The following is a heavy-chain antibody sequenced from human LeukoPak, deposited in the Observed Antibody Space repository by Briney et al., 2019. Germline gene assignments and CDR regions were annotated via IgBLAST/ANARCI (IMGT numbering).Heavy chain of an antibody. V-gene: IGHV4-59*01. CDR2: IYYSGST. CDR3: ARDRPSDY. Sequence: SETLSLTCTVSGGSISSYYWSWIRQPPGKGLEWIGYIYYSGSTNYNPSLKSRVTISVDTSKNQFSLKLSSVTAADTAVYYCARDRPSDYWGQGTLVTVSS. CDR1: GGSISSYY. J-gene: IGHJ4*02.